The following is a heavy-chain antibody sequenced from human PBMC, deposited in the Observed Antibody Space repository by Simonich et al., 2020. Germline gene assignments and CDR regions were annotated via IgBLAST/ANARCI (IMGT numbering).Heavy chain of an antibody. CDR2: TNPNSGGT. CDR3: ASGWDWGFSHMSDY. CDR1: GYTFTGYY. D-gene: IGHD7-27*01. J-gene: IGHJ4*02. V-gene: IGHV1-2*06. Sequence: QVQLVQSGAEVKKPGASVKVSCKASGYTFTGYYMHWVLQAPGQGLEWMGRTNPNSGGTNYAKKFQGRVTMTRDTSISTAYMELSRLRSDDTAVYYCASGWDWGFSHMSDYWGQGTLVTVSS.